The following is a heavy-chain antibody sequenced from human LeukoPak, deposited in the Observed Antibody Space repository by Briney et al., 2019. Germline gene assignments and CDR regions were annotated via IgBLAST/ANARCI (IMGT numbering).Heavy chain of an antibody. CDR2: ISTDGGST. V-gene: IGHV3-64*02. D-gene: IGHD1-26*01. CDR1: GFTFSGYA. Sequence: GGSLRLSCAASGFTFSGYAMHWVRQAPGKGLEYVSAISTDGGSTYYADPVKGRFTISRDNSKNTLYLQMGSLRAEDMAVYYCARDGGSYSFDYWGQGTLVTVSS. J-gene: IGHJ4*02. CDR3: ARDGGSYSFDY.